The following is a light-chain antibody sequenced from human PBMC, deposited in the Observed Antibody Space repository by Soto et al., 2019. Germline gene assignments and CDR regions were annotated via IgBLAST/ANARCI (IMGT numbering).Light chain of an antibody. Sequence: EIVLTQSPATLYLSPGERATLSCRASQSVSSYLAWYQQKPGQAPRLLIYESSNRATGIPARFSGSGSGTDFTLTISSLEPEDFAVYYCQQRRDWPITFGQGTRLEIK. J-gene: IGKJ5*01. CDR3: QQRRDWPIT. CDR2: ESS. CDR1: QSVSSY. V-gene: IGKV3-11*01.